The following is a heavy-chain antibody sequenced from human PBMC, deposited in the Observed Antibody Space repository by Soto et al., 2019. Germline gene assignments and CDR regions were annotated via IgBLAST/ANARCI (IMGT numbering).Heavy chain of an antibody. D-gene: IGHD4-17*01. J-gene: IGHJ4*02. CDR3: AKDHLETTVTTPSY. CDR2: ISYDGNNK. CDR1: GFTFSSYG. V-gene: IGHV3-30*18. Sequence: QVQLVESGGGVVQPGRSLRLSCAASGFTFSSYGMHWVRQAPGKGLEWVAVISYDGNNKYYADSVKGRFTIFRDNFKNTLYRLIDSLRAEDTAMYCCAKDHLETTVTTPSYWGQGTLVTVSS.